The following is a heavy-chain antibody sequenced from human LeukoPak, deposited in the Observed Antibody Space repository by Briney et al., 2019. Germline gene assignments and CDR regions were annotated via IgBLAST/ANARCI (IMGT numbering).Heavy chain of an antibody. V-gene: IGHV3-30*02. D-gene: IGHD3-10*01. CDR1: GFTFSSYG. Sequence: GSLRLSCAASGFTFSSYGMHWVRQAPGKGLEWVAFIRYDGSNKYYADSVKGRFTISRDKSKNTLYLQMNSLRAEDTAVYYCAKGFTYGSGATHAFDIWGQGTMVTVSS. J-gene: IGHJ3*02. CDR2: IRYDGSNK. CDR3: AKGFTYGSGATHAFDI.